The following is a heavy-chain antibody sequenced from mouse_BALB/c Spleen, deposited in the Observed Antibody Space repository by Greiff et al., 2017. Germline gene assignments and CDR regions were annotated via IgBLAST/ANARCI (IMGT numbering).Heavy chain of an antibody. CDR2: ISSGGGST. J-gene: IGHJ3*01. V-gene: IGHV5-12-1*01. CDR3: ARHKFAY. CDR1: GFAFSSYD. Sequence: EVQRVESGGGLVKPGGSLKLSCAASGFAFSSYDMSWVRQTPEKWLEWVAYISSGGGSTYYPDTVKGRFTISRDNAKNTLYLQMSSLKSEDTAMYYCARHKFAYGGQGTLVTVAA.